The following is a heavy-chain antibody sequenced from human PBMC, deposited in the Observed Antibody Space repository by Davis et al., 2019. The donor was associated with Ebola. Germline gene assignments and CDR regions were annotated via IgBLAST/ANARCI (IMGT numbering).Heavy chain of an antibody. CDR1: GGSISSYY. CDR2: IYYSGST. J-gene: IGHJ4*02. Sequence: SETLSLTCTVSGGSISSYYWSWIRQPPGKGLEWIGYIYYSGSTNYNPSLKSRVTISVDTSKNQFSLKLSSVTAADTAVYYCARGGGYCTGGVCTEIDYWGQGTLVTVSS. D-gene: IGHD2-8*02. CDR3: ARGGGYCTGGVCTEIDY. V-gene: IGHV4-59*01.